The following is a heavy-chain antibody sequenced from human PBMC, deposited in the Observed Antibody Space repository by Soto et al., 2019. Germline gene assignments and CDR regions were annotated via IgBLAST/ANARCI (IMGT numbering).Heavy chain of an antibody. CDR2: INPSGGST. CDR1: GYTFTSYY. D-gene: IGHD4-17*01. J-gene: IGHJ6*02. Sequence: ASVKVSCKASGYTFTSYYMHWVRQAPGQGLEWMGIINPSGGSTSYAQKFQGRVTMTTDTSTSTAYMELSSLRSEDTAVYYCARDPDYGDARYYYYGMDVWGQGTTVTVSS. V-gene: IGHV1-46*01. CDR3: ARDPDYGDARYYYYGMDV.